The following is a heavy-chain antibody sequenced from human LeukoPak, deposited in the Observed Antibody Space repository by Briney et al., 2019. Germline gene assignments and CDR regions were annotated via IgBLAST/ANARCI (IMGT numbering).Heavy chain of an antibody. CDR2: INDSGRT. V-gene: IGHV4-34*01. D-gene: IGHD1-7*01. J-gene: IGHJ6*03. CDR1: GGSFSNYY. CDR3: ARRWNYGRNYYIDV. Sequence: SETLSLTCAVYGGSFSNYYWSWIRQPPGKGLEWIGEINDSGRTNYNPSLMSRVTVSVDTSKKQFSLRLTSVTATDTAVYYCARRWNYGRNYYIDVWGKVATVSVSS.